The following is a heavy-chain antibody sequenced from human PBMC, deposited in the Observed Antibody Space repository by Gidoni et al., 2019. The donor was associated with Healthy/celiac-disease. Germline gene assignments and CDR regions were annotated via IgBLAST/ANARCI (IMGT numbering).Heavy chain of an antibody. V-gene: IGHV3-30*01. CDR3: ASSAGGWYDY. CDR1: GFTFSSYA. CDR2: ISYDGSNK. J-gene: IGHJ4*02. Sequence: QVQLVESGGGVVQPGRSLRLSCAALGFTFSSYAMHWVRQAPGKGLEWVAVISYDGSNKYYADSVKGRFTISRDNSKNTLYLQMNSLRAEDTAVYYCASSAGGWYDYWGQGTLVTVSS. D-gene: IGHD6-19*01.